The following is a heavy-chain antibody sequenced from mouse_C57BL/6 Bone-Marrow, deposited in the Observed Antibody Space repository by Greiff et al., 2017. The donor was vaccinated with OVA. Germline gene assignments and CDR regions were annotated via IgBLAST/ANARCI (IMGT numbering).Heavy chain of an antibody. Sequence: EVKVVESGGGLVKPGGSLKLSCAASGFTFSDYGMHWVRQAPEKGLEWVAYISSGSSTIYYADTVKGRFTISRDNAKNTLFLQMTSLRSEDTAMYYCAHGSSYNFDVWGTGTTVTVSS. J-gene: IGHJ1*03. CDR2: ISSGSSTI. V-gene: IGHV5-17*01. CDR1: GFTFSDYG. CDR3: AHGSSYNFDV. D-gene: IGHD1-1*01.